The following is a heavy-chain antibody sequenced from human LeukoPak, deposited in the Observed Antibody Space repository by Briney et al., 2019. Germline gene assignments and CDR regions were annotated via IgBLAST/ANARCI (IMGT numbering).Heavy chain of an antibody. CDR1: GFTFSSYG. V-gene: IGHV3-30*03. D-gene: IGHD3-16*01. CDR2: ISYDGSNK. J-gene: IGHJ6*03. CDR3: GKAGGSYYYYYMDV. Sequence: GGSLRLSRAASGFTFSSYGMHWVRQAPGKVLEWVAVISYDGSNKYYADSVKGRFTISRDNSKNTLYLQMNSLRAEDTAVYYCGKAGGSYYYYYMDVWGKGTTVTVSS.